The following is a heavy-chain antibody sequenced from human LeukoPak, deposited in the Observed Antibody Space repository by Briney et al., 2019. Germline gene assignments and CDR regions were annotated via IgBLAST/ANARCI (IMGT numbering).Heavy chain of an antibody. Sequence: PGGSLRLSCAASGFTFSSFWMSWVRQAPGKGLEWVGKIKQEGSEKSYMDSVKGRFTISRDNAKNSLYLQMNSLRAEDTAVYYCARDRNYYDSSGYYGTFDLWGQGTMVTVSS. D-gene: IGHD3-22*01. V-gene: IGHV3-7*04. CDR1: GFTFSSFW. CDR3: ARDRNYYDSSGYYGTFDL. J-gene: IGHJ3*01. CDR2: IKQEGSEK.